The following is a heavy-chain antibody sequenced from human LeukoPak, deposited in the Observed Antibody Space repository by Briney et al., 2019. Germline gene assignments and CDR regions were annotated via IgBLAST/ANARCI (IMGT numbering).Heavy chain of an antibody. Sequence: GGSLRLSCAASGFTVSSNYMSWVRQAPGKGLEWVSVIYSGGSTYYADSVKGRFTISRDNSKNTLYLQMNSLRAEDTAVYYCARAGYYDSSGYYDAFDIWGQGTMVTVSS. J-gene: IGHJ3*02. CDR3: ARAGYYDSSGYYDAFDI. CDR2: IYSGGST. CDR1: GFTVSSNY. D-gene: IGHD3-22*01. V-gene: IGHV3-53*01.